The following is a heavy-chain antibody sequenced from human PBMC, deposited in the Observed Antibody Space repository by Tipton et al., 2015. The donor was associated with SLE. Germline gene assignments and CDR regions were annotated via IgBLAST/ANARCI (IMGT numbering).Heavy chain of an antibody. CDR3: ARHYMQQLSDFDY. V-gene: IGHV4-39*07. Sequence: LRLSCAVSGYSISSSSYYWGWIRQPPGKGLEWIGSIYYSGSTYYNPSLKSRVTISVDTSKNQFSLKLSSVTAADTAVYYCARHYMQQLSDFDYWGQGTLVTVSS. J-gene: IGHJ4*02. D-gene: IGHD6-13*01. CDR2: IYYSGST. CDR1: GYSISSSSYY.